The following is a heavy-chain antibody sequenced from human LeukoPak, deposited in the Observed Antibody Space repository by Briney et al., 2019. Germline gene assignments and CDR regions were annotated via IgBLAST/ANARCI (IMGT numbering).Heavy chain of an antibody. V-gene: IGHV3-9*01. Sequence: GGSLRLSCAASGFTFDDYAMHWVRQAPGKGLGWVSGISWNSGSIGYADSVKGRFTISRDNAKNSLYLQMNSLRAEDTAVYYCARDGYSYGLWGQGTLVTVSS. CDR1: GFTFDDYA. J-gene: IGHJ4*02. CDR2: ISWNSGSI. D-gene: IGHD5-18*01. CDR3: ARDGYSYGL.